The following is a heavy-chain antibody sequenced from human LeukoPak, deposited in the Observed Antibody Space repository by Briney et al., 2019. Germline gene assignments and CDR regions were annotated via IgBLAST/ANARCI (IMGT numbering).Heavy chain of an antibody. CDR1: GFTFSSYA. CDR3: ARDRSSSWLWTYYYYGMDV. D-gene: IGHD6-13*01. J-gene: IGHJ6*02. CDR2: ISYDGSNK. Sequence: GGSLRLSCAVSGFTFSSYAMHWVRQAPGKGLEWVAVISYDGSNKYYADSVKGRFTISRDNSKNTLYLQMNSLRAEDTAVYYCARDRSSSWLWTYYYYGMDVWGQGTTVTVSS. V-gene: IGHV3-30-3*01.